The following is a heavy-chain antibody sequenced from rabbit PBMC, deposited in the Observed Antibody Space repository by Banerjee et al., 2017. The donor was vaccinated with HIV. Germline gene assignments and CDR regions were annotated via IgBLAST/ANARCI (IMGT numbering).Heavy chain of an antibody. V-gene: IGHV1S47*01. CDR1: GIDFSSYG. D-gene: IGHD2-1*01. Sequence: QEQLVESGGGLVTLGGSLKLSCKASGIDFSSYGISWVRQAPGKGLEWIAYIYPDYGSTDYASWVNGRFTISLDNAQNTVFLQMTSLTAADTATYFCASSYDDYGDYVFNLWGQGTLVTVS. J-gene: IGHJ4*01. CDR3: ASSYDDYGDYVFNL. CDR2: IYPDYGST.